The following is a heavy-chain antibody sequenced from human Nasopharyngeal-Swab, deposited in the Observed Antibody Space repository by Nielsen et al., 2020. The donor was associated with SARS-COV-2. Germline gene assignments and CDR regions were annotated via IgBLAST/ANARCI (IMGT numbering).Heavy chain of an antibody. V-gene: IGHV3-30*03. CDR3: TRPLIAARPTSVLMDV. CDR1: GFTFSSYG. Sequence: GGSLRLSCAASGFTFSSYGMHWVRQAPGKGLEWVAVISYDGSNKYYADSVKGRFTISRDNSKNTLYLQMNSLRAEDTAVYYCTRPLIAARPTSVLMDVWGQGTTVTVSS. D-gene: IGHD6-6*01. CDR2: ISYDGSNK. J-gene: IGHJ6*02.